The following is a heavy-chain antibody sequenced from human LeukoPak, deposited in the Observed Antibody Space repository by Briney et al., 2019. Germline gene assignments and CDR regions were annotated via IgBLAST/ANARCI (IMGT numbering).Heavy chain of an antibody. CDR2: ISGSGGST. J-gene: IGHJ4*02. CDR3: AKGSYCSSTSCYTV. CDR1: GFTFGSYA. V-gene: IGHV3-23*01. Sequence: GGCLRLSCAASGFTFGSYAMSWVRQAPGKGLEWVSAISGSGGSTYYADSVKGRFTISRDNSKNTLYLQMNSLRAEDTAVYYCAKGSYCSSTSCYTVWGQGTLVTVSS. D-gene: IGHD2-2*02.